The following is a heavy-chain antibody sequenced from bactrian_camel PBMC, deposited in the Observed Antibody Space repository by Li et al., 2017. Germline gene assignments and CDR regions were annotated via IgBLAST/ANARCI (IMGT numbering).Heavy chain of an antibody. V-gene: IGHV3S53*01. CDR1: GHPDSLFC. Sequence: VQLVESGGGSVQAGGSLRLSCVFSGHPDSLFCMGWTRQGPGKQREGVAAIDSDGKTMYTHSVKGRFTISRDNAKNTLSLQMDSLKPEDSAMYYCAADGGRWKHPSGSCLVAHEYDYWGQGTQVTVS. D-gene: IGHD2*01. CDR2: IDSDGKT. CDR3: AADGGRWKHPSGSCLVAHEYDY. J-gene: IGHJ4*01.